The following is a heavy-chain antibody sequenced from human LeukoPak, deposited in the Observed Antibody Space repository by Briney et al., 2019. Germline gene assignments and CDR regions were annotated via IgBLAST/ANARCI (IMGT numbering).Heavy chain of an antibody. D-gene: IGHD1-26*01. CDR2: IYPGGSDI. Sequence: GESLKISCKGSGYSFATYWIGWVRQTPGKGLEWMGIIYPGGSDIRYSPSFQGQVTISADKSINTAYLQWSSLKTSDTAMYYCARHQIVGATRSPFDYWGQGTLVTVSS. V-gene: IGHV5-51*01. CDR1: GYSFATYW. J-gene: IGHJ4*02. CDR3: ARHQIVGATRSPFDY.